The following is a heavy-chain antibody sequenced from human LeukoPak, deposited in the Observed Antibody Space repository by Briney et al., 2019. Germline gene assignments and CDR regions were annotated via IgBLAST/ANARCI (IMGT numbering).Heavy chain of an antibody. CDR2: IGSSGSYI. Sequence: GGSLRLSCEVSGFTFSSYHMNWVRQAPGKGLEWVSSIGSSGSYIYYADSLTGRFTISRDNAKNSLYLQMNSLRAEDTAMYYXXXXXXTERGHSYGLDFWGQGTLVTVSS. D-gene: IGHD5-18*01. CDR3: XXXXXTERGHSYGLDF. J-gene: IGHJ4*02. CDR1: GFTFSSYH. V-gene: IGHV3-21*01.